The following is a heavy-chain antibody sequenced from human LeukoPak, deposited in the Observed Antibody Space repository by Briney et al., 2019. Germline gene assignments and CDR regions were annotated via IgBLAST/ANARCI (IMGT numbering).Heavy chain of an antibody. V-gene: IGHV3-7*05. CDR2: IKQDGSEE. CDR1: GFTFSSYW. J-gene: IGHJ4*02. CDR3: ARGKYSSSWSIDY. Sequence: GGSLRLSCADSGFTFSSYWMSWVRQAPGKGLEWVANIKQDGSEEYYVDSVKGRFTISRDNAKNSLYLQMNSLRAEDTAVYYCARGKYSSSWSIDYWGQGTPVTVSS. D-gene: IGHD6-13*01.